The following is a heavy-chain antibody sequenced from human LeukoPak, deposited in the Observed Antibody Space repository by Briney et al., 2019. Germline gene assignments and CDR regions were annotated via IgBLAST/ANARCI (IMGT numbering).Heavy chain of an antibody. Sequence: SETLSLTCAVYGGSFSGYYWSWIRQPPGKGLEWIGEINHSGSTYYNPSLKSRVTISVDTSKNQFSLKLSSVTAADTAVYYCARATIVVVVAATRGYFDYWGQGTLVTVSS. CDR1: GGSFSGYY. CDR3: ARATIVVVVAATRGYFDY. D-gene: IGHD2-15*01. CDR2: INHSGST. J-gene: IGHJ4*02. V-gene: IGHV4-34*01.